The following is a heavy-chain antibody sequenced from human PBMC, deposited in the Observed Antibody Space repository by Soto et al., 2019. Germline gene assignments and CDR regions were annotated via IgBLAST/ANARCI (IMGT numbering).Heavy chain of an antibody. J-gene: IGHJ6*02. CDR2: IVSVGDQI. Sequence: TGGSLRLSCAASNFTFSIYTMNWVRQAPGKGLEWVSSIVSVGDQIYYADSVKGRFTISRHSANHSLYLQMNSLRAEDTAVYYCHLWAWTVTTNYHYGADAWGQGTKVTVSS. CDR1: NFTFSIYT. V-gene: IGHV3-21*01. CDR3: HLWAWTVTTNYHYGADA. D-gene: IGHD1-1*01.